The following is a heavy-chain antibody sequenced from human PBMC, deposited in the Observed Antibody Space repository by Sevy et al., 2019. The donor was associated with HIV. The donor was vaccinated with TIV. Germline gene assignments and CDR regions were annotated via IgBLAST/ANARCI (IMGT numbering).Heavy chain of an antibody. CDR1: GYTLTELS. CDR3: AATRDYYDSSGYYFDY. D-gene: IGHD3-22*01. V-gene: IGHV1-24*01. J-gene: IGHJ4*02. Sequence: ASVKVSCKVSGYTLTELSIHWVRQAPGKGLEWLVTFDPEDGKTNYAQNFQGRVTMTEDTSTDTTYMELRSLRSEDTAVYYCAATRDYYDSSGYYFDYWGQGTLVTVSS. CDR2: FDPEDGKT.